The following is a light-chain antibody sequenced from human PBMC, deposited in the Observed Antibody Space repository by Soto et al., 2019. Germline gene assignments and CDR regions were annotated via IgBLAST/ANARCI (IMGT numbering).Light chain of an antibody. J-gene: IGKJ1*01. Sequence: DIQMTQSPSILSASVGDRVTIACRASQSIRRWLAWYQQKPGKAPKLLIFDASTLESGVPSRFSGRGSETEFTLPISSLQPDDFATYYCQQYNSYSPATFGQGTKVEI. V-gene: IGKV1-5*01. CDR1: QSIRRW. CDR3: QQYNSYSPAT. CDR2: DAS.